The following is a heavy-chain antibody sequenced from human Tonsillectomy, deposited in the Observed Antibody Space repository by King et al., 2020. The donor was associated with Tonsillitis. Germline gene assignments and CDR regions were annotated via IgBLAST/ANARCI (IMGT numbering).Heavy chain of an antibody. J-gene: IGHJ6*02. V-gene: IGHV3-9*01. CDR2: ISWNSGSI. D-gene: IGHD4-17*01. CDR1: GFTFDDYA. Sequence: VQLVEPGGGLVQPGRSLRLSCAASGFTFDDYAMPWVRQAPGKGLEWVSGISWNSGSIGYADSVKGRFTISRENAKNSLYLQMNSLRAEDTALYYCAKDSGYGDYYFYYYGGMDVCGQGTTVTVSS. CDR3: AKDSGYGDYYFYYYGGMDV.